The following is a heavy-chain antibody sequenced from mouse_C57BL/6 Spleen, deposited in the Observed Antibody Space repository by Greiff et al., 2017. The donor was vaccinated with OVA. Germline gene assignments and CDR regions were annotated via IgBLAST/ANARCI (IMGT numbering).Heavy chain of an antibody. CDR1: GYTFTSYW. J-gene: IGHJ4*01. CDR2: IYPGNSDT. V-gene: IGHV1-5*01. Sequence: VQLQQSGTVLARPGASVKMSCKTSGYTFTSYWMHWVKQRPGQGLEWIGAIYPGNSDTSYNQKFKGKAKLTAVTSASTAYMELSSLTNEDSAVYYCTRWSYYSNYDAMDYWGQGTSVTVSS. D-gene: IGHD2-5*01. CDR3: TRWSYYSNYDAMDY.